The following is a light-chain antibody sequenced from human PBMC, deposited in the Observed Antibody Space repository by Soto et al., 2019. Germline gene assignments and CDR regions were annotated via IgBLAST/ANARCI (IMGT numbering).Light chain of an antibody. CDR3: QQYGSSGT. V-gene: IGKV3-20*01. Sequence: EIVLTQSPVTLSVSPGEGATLSCRASENVDTNLAWYQHKPGQAPRLLIYGASNRATGIPDRFSGSGSGTDFTLTLSRLEPEDFAVYYCQQYGSSGTFGQGTKV. J-gene: IGKJ1*01. CDR1: ENVDTN. CDR2: GAS.